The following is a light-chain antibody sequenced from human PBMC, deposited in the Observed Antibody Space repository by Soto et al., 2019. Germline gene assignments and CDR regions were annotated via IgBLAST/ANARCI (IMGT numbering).Light chain of an antibody. CDR3: CSYAGSYSYV. CDR2: DIS. CDR1: SYDVGDYKY. V-gene: IGLV2-11*01. Sequence: QSALTQPRSESGSPGQSVTISCTGTSYDVGDYKYVSWYRQLPGKAPKLIIYDISERHSGVPDRFSGSKSGNTASLTISGLQAEDEADYCCCSYAGSYSYVFGTGTKLTVL. J-gene: IGLJ1*01.